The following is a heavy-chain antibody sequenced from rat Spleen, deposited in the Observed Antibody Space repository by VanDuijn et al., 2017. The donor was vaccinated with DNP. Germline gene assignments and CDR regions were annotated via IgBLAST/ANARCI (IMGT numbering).Heavy chain of an antibody. CDR3: TSRITTIFDY. J-gene: IGHJ2*01. V-gene: IGHV5S23*01. CDR2: ITTGGGNT. CDR1: GFTFSYYD. D-gene: IGHD1-10*01. Sequence: EVQLVEAGGGLVQPGRSLKLSCAASGFTFSYYDMAWVRQAPTKGLEWVASITTGGGNTYYRDSVKGRITISRDNAKGTLYLQMDSLRSEDTATYYCTSRITTIFDYWGQGVMVTVSS.